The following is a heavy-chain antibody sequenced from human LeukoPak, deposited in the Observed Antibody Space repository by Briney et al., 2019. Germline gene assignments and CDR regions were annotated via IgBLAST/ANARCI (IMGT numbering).Heavy chain of an antibody. D-gene: IGHD6-13*01. V-gene: IGHV3-48*03. CDR3: AKDCIADGCSFDY. CDR1: GFTFSSYE. J-gene: IGHJ4*02. CDR2: ISSSGTPI. Sequence: PGGSLRLSCAASGFTFSSYEMNWVRQAPGKGLEWVSYISSSGTPIHYADSVKGRFTISRDNSKNTLYLQMNSLRAEDTAVYYCAKDCIADGCSFDYWGQGTLVTVSS.